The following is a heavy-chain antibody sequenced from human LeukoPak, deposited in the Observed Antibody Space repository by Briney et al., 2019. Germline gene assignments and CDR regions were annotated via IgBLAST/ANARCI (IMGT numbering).Heavy chain of an antibody. J-gene: IGHJ6*02. Sequence: ASVKDSCKASGDSFTSYDINWGRQAPGQRVEWVVWMNANSGNTGYAQKSQGRVTMTRNTSISTAYMEPSSLRSEDTAVDYCARCLFEDIVASPHYGMDVWGQGTTVTVSS. D-gene: IGHD5-12*01. V-gene: IGHV1-8*01. CDR2: MNANSGNT. CDR1: GDSFTSYD. CDR3: ARCLFEDIVASPHYGMDV.